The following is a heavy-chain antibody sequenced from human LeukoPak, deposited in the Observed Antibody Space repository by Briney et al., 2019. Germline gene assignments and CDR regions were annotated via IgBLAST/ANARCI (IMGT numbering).Heavy chain of an antibody. Sequence: GESLRISCKGSGYSFTSYWISWVRQMPGKGLEWMGRIDPSDSYTNYSPSFQGHVTISADKSISTAYLQWSSLKASDTAMYYCARLLIAAAGTGWYYYGMDVWGKGTTVTVSS. CDR3: ARLLIAAAGTGWYYYGMDV. J-gene: IGHJ6*04. CDR2: IDPSDSYT. V-gene: IGHV5-10-1*01. D-gene: IGHD6-13*01. CDR1: GYSFTSYW.